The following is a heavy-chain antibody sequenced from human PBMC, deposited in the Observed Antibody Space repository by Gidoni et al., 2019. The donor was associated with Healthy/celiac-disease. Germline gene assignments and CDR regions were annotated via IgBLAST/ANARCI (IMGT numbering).Heavy chain of an antibody. Sequence: QVQLVESGGGVVQPGRSLRLSCAASGFTFSSYAMHWGRQAPGKGLEWVAVISYDGSNKYYADSVKGRFTISRDNSKNTLYLQMNSLRAEDTAVYYCARVPMIQLWSDYWGQGTLVTVSS. D-gene: IGHD5-18*01. CDR1: GFTFSSYA. J-gene: IGHJ4*02. CDR3: ARVPMIQLWSDY. V-gene: IGHV3-30-3*01. CDR2: ISYDGSNK.